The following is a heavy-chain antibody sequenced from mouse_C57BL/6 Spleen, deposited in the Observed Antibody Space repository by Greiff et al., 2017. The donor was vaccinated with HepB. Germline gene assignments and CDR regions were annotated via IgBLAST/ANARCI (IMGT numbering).Heavy chain of an antibody. Sequence: EVKLVESGGGLVKPGGSLKLSCAASGFTFSDYGMHWVRQAPEKGLEWVAYISSGSSTIYYADTVKGRFTISRDNAKNTLFLQMTSLRSEDTAMYYCASAVVGYYAMDYWGQGTSVTVSS. CDR2: ISSGSSTI. CDR1: GFTFSDYG. D-gene: IGHD1-1*01. V-gene: IGHV5-17*01. CDR3: ASAVVGYYAMDY. J-gene: IGHJ4*01.